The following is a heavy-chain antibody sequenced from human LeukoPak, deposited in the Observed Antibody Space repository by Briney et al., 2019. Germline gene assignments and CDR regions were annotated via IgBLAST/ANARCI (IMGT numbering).Heavy chain of an antibody. CDR2: INHSGST. D-gene: IGHD3-22*01. CDR3: ARWGYRSGYQVLDY. J-gene: IGHJ4*02. Sequence: KASETLSLTCTVSGGSISSCYWSWIRQPPGKGLEWIGEINHSGSTNYNPSLKSRVTISVDTSKNQFSLKLSFVTAADTAVYYCARWGYRSGYQVLDYWGQGTLVTVSS. CDR1: GGSISSCY. V-gene: IGHV4-34*01.